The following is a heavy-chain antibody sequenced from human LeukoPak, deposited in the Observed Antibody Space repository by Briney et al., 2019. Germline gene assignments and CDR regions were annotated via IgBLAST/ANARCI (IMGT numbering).Heavy chain of an antibody. Sequence: GGSLRLSCAASGFTFSSYGMHWVRQAPGKGLEWVAVIWYDGSNKYYADSVKGRFTISRDNSKNTLYLQMNSLRAEDTAVYYCAREGTNYGSGSYSAREPTYYFDYWGQGTLVTVSS. CDR2: IWYDGSNK. V-gene: IGHV3-33*01. CDR1: GFTFSSYG. CDR3: AREGTNYGSGSYSAREPTYYFDY. D-gene: IGHD3-10*01. J-gene: IGHJ4*02.